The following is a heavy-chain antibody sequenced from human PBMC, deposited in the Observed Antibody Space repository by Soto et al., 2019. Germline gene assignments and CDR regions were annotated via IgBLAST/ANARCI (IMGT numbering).Heavy chain of an antibody. V-gene: IGHV3-30*18. CDR3: AKVVEQQLVRCGLDC. CDR2: ISSDGSSK. Sequence: QVQLVESGGGMVQPGTSLRLSCAASGFTFSNYGMHWVRQAPGKGLDCVASISSDGSSKYYADSVKGRFTISRDNSKNTLNLEMNSLRVEDTAVYYCAKVVEQQLVRCGLDCWGQGTLVTVSS. CDR1: GFTFSNYG. D-gene: IGHD6-13*01. J-gene: IGHJ4*02.